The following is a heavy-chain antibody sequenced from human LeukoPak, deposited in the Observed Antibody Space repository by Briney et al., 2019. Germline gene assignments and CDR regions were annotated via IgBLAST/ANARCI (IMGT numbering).Heavy chain of an antibody. D-gene: IGHD4-23*01. Sequence: GASVKVSCKASGYTFTGYYMHWVRQAPGQGLEWMGWINPNSGGTNYAQKFQGRVTMTRDTSISTAYMELSRLRSDDTAVYYCARVLGRQQVVTGRYWGQGTLVTVSS. CDR3: ARVLGRQQVVTGRY. CDR1: GYTFTGYY. J-gene: IGHJ4*02. V-gene: IGHV1-2*02. CDR2: INPNSGGT.